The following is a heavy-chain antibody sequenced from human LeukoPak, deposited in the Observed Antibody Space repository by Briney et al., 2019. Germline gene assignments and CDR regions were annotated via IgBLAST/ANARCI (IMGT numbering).Heavy chain of an antibody. CDR2: IYSSGST. CDR1: GDSIDSGNYY. D-gene: IGHD2/OR15-2a*01. V-gene: IGHV4-61*09. J-gene: IGHJ3*02. Sequence: SQTLSLTCDVSGDSIDSGNYYWSWIRQPAGKGLEWIGDIYSSGSTNSNPSLKSRVTISRDTSKTQFSLELSSVTAADTAVYYCARGNNSIGAFDIWGQGTMVTVSS. CDR3: ARGNNSIGAFDI.